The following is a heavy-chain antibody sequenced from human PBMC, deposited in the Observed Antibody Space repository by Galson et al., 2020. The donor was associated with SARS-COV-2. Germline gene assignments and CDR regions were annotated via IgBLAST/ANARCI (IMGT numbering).Heavy chain of an antibody. Sequence: SGPTLVKPTQTLTLTCTFSGFSLSTSGMCVSWIRQPPGKALEWLALIDWDDDKYYSTSLKTRLTISKDTSKNQVVLTMTNMDPVDTATYYCARSSYYYDSSGEYYYYYGMDVWGQGTTVTVSS. CDR2: IDWDDDK. D-gene: IGHD3-22*01. CDR3: ARSSYYYDSSGEYYYYYGMDV. CDR1: GFSLSTSGMC. J-gene: IGHJ6*02. V-gene: IGHV2-70*01.